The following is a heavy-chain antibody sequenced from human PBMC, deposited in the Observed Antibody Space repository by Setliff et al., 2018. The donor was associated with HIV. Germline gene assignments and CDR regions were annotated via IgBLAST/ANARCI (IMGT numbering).Heavy chain of an antibody. Sequence: PGGSLRLSCAASGFTFDEYAMHWGRQSTGKGLEWVAGITWDSKKIAYADSVKGRFTISRDSAKKQVYLEMNSLKTDDTALYYCAKDYGDGHNWGAFDVWGQGAMVTVSS. CDR1: GFTFDEYA. V-gene: IGHV3-9*01. J-gene: IGHJ3*01. D-gene: IGHD1-1*01. CDR3: AKDYGDGHNWGAFDV. CDR2: ITWDSKKI.